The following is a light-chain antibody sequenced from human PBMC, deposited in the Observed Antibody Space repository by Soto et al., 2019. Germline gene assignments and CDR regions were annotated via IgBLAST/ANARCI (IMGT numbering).Light chain of an antibody. Sequence: IVLTQSPGTLSLSPGERATLSCRASQSVSSSYLAWYQQKPGQAPRLLIYGASSRATGIPDRFSGSGSGTDFTLTISRLEPEDFAVYYCQKYGSSPGALTFGGGTKVEIK. CDR2: GAS. V-gene: IGKV3-20*01. CDR3: QKYGSSPGALT. CDR1: QSVSSSY. J-gene: IGKJ4*01.